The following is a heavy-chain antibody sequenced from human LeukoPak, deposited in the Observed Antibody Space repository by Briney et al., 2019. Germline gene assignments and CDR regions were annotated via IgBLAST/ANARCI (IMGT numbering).Heavy chain of an antibody. CDR1: GFTFSSYA. CDR2: ISGSGGSR. CDR3: AKEESITGAYLY. V-gene: IGHV3-23*01. Sequence: GGSLRRSCAASGFTFSSYAMSWVRQAPGKGLEWVSAISGSGGSRYYADSVKGRFTISRDNSKNTLYLQMNSLRAEDTAVYYCAKEESITGAYLYWGQGTLVTVSS. J-gene: IGHJ4*02. D-gene: IGHD1-20*01.